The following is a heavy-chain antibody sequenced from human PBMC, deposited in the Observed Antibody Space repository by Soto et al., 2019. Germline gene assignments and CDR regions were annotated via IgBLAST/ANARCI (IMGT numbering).Heavy chain of an antibody. CDR3: ARIYYYGSGSHRYGMDV. Sequence: QVQLVQSGAEVKKPGASVTVSCKASGYTFTSYGISWVRQAPGQGLEWMGGISAYNGNTNYAQKLQGRVTMTTDTSTSTAYMELRSLRSDATDVYYCARIYYYGSGSHRYGMDVWGQGTTVTVSS. CDR1: GYTFTSYG. V-gene: IGHV1-18*01. D-gene: IGHD3-10*01. CDR2: ISAYNGNT. J-gene: IGHJ6*02.